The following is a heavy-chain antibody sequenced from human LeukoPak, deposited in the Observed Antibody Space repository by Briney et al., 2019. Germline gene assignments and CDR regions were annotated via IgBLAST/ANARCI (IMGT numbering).Heavy chain of an antibody. CDR1: GYTFTSYD. D-gene: IGHD3-3*01. J-gene: IGHJ5*02. CDR2: MNPNSGNT. V-gene: IGHV1-8*03. Sequence: GASVKVSCKASGYTFTSYDINWVRQATGQGLEWMGWMNPNSGNTGYAQKFQGRVTITRNTSISTAYMELSSLRSEDTAVYYCARSVRFLEWLLSLNNWFDPWGQGTLVTVSS. CDR3: ARSVRFLEWLLSLNNWFDP.